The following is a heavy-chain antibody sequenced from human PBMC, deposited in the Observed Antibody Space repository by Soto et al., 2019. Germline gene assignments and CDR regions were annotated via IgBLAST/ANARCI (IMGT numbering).Heavy chain of an antibody. CDR3: ARVWGGAFDI. V-gene: IGHV4-59*01. Sequence: SETLSLTCTVSGGSINTYYWTWIRQPPGKGLEWIGYIYSSGTTSYNPSLKSRVTISLDTSKSQFSRKLTSVTAADTAVYYCARVWGGAFDIWGQGTMVTVSS. CDR1: GGSINTYY. CDR2: IYSSGTT. D-gene: IGHD3-10*01. J-gene: IGHJ3*02.